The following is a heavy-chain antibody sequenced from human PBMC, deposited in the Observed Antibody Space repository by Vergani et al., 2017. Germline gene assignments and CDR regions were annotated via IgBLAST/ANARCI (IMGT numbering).Heavy chain of an antibody. J-gene: IGHJ4*02. Sequence: QVQLVESGGGVVQPGGSLRLSCAASGCTFSSYGMHWVRQAPGKGLEWVAFIRYDGSNKYYADSVKGRFTISRDNSKNTLYLQMNSLRAEDTAVHYCAKGDPYGSGSYYNVDYWGQGTLVTVSS. V-gene: IGHV3-30*02. CDR2: IRYDGSNK. CDR3: AKGDPYGSGSYYNVDY. D-gene: IGHD3-10*01. CDR1: GCTFSSYG.